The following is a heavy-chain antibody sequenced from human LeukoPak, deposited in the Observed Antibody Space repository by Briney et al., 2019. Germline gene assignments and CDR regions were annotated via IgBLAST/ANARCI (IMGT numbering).Heavy chain of an antibody. CDR3: ARDGAVGATKDWYFDL. CDR2: ISSSGSTI. Sequence: GSLRLSCAASGFTFSDYYMSWIRQAPGKGLEWVSYISSSGSTIYYADSVKGRFTISRDNAKNSLYLQMNSLRAEDTAVYYCARDGAVGATKDWYFDLWGRGTLVTVSS. J-gene: IGHJ2*01. V-gene: IGHV3-11*04. D-gene: IGHD1-26*01. CDR1: GFTFSDYY.